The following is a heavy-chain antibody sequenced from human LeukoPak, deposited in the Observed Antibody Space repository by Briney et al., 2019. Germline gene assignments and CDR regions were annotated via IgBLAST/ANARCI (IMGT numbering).Heavy chain of an antibody. V-gene: IGHV1-2*02. CDR2: INPNSGGT. D-gene: IGHD3-22*01. J-gene: IGHJ4*02. CDR1: GYTFTGYY. Sequence: ASVKVSCKASGYTFTGYYMHWVRQAPGQGLDWMGWINPNSGGTNYAQKFQGRVTMTRDTSISTAYMELSRLRSDDTAMYYCARDLRDRRYYYDSSGYYDYWGQGTLVTVSS. CDR3: ARDLRDRRYYYDSSGYYDY.